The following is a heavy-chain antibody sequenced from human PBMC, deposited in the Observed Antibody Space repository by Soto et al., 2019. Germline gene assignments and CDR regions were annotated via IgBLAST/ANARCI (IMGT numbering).Heavy chain of an antibody. CDR1: GASVSSNSAA. CDR3: ARGPEYYRSSGFDY. D-gene: IGHD6-6*01. V-gene: IGHV6-1*01. CDR2: TYYRSKWYN. J-gene: IGHJ4*02. Sequence: QVQLQQSGPGLVKPSQTLSLTCAISGASVSSNSAAWNWIRQSPSRGLEWRGRTYYRSKWYNDSAVSVKSRITTNPPTSKNQVSLQLNSVTPEDTALYYCARGPEYYRSSGFDYWGQGTLVTVSS.